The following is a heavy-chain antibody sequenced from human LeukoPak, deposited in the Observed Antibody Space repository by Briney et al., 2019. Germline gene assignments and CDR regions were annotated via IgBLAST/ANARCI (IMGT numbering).Heavy chain of an antibody. CDR3: ARWATSFDL. J-gene: IGHJ4*02. CDR1: GFTFGNYW. D-gene: IGHD6-6*01. Sequence: PGGSLRLSCAASGFTFGNYWMSWVRQAPGKGLEWVANIKQDGSDKYYVDSVTGRFTISRDNAKNSLYLQMNSLRAEDTAVYYCARWATSFDLWGQGTLVTVPS. CDR2: IKQDGSDK. V-gene: IGHV3-7*01.